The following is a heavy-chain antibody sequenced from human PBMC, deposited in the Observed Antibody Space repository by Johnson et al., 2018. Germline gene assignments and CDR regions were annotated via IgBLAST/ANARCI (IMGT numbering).Heavy chain of an antibody. CDR1: GFTFSSYS. D-gene: IGHD2-2*01. Sequence: VQSGGSLRVYCAASGFTFSSYSMNWVRQAPGKGLEWVSYISSSSSTIYYADTVKGRFTNSRDKAKNSLYLQMNSLRDEKPAVYYCGRDMRVVVPYYYYYGMDVWGKGTTVTVSS. CDR3: GRDMRVVVPYYYYYGMDV. V-gene: IGHV3-48*02. J-gene: IGHJ6*04. CDR2: ISSSSSTI.